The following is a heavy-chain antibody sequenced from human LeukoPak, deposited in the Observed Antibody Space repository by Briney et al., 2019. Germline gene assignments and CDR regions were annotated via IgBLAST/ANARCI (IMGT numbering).Heavy chain of an antibody. J-gene: IGHJ4*02. Sequence: GGSLRLSCAAPGFTFSSYGMHWGRQAPGKGRGWVAVISYDGSNKYYADSVKGRFTISRDNSTNTLYLQMHSLRAEDTAVYYCAKAAGTTLDYWGQGTLVTVSS. V-gene: IGHV3-30*18. CDR1: GFTFSSYG. CDR2: ISYDGSNK. D-gene: IGHD1-1*01. CDR3: AKAAGTTLDY.